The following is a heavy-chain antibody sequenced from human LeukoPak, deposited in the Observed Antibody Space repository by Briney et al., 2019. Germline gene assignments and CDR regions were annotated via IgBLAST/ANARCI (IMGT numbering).Heavy chain of an antibody. CDR2: ISYDGSNK. CDR3: ARGYCSSISCYVDY. Sequence: GGSLRLSCAASGFIFSNYAIHWVRQAPGKGLEWMAVISYDGSNKYYADSVKGRFTISRDISKNTLYLQMNSLRAEDTAVYYCARGYCSSISCYVDYWGQGTLVTVSS. V-gene: IGHV3-30*04. CDR1: GFIFSNYA. D-gene: IGHD2-2*01. J-gene: IGHJ4*02.